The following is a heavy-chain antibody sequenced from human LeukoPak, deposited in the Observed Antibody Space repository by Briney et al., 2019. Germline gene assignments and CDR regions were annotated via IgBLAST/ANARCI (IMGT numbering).Heavy chain of an antibody. Sequence: SVKVSCKASGGTFSSYAISWVRQAPGQGLEWMGGIIPIFGTANYAQKFQGRVTITADESTSTAYMELSSLRSEDTAVYYCASIKSYGGNFEERAFDIWGQGTMVTVSS. V-gene: IGHV1-69*13. J-gene: IGHJ3*02. D-gene: IGHD4-23*01. CDR3: ASIKSYGGNFEERAFDI. CDR1: GGTFSSYA. CDR2: IIPIFGTA.